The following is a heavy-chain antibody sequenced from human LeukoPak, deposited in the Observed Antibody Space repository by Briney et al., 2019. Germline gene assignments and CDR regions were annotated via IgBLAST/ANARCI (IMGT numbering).Heavy chain of an antibody. CDR1: GFTFSSYA. CDR2: ISYDGSNK. Sequence: QSGGSLRLPCAASGFTFSSYAMHWVRQAPGKGLEWVAVISYDGSNKYYADSVKGRFTISRDNSKNTLYLQMNSLRAEDTAVYYCARGLGDAFDIWGQGTMVTVSS. V-gene: IGHV3-30-3*01. D-gene: IGHD7-27*01. J-gene: IGHJ3*02. CDR3: ARGLGDAFDI.